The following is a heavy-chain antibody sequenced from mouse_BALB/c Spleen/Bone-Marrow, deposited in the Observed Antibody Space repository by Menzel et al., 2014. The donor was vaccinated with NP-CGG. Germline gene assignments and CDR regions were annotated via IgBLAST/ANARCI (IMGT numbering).Heavy chain of an antibody. CDR3: ARKYGKWGDY. D-gene: IGHD2-10*02. J-gene: IGHJ2*01. Sequence: QVQLQQSGAELVRPGASVKLSCKASGYTFTGYWMNWVKQRPGQGLEWIGMIDPSDSETHYNQMFKDKATLSVDKSSSTAYMQLSSLTSDDYAVYYCARKYGKWGDYWGQDTTLTVSS. V-gene: IGHV1-61*01. CDR1: GYTFTGYW. CDR2: IDPSDSET.